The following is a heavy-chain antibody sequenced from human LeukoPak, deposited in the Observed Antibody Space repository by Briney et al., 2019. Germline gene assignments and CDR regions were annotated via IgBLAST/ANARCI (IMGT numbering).Heavy chain of an antibody. D-gene: IGHD3-22*01. Sequence: SETLSLTCAVYGGSFSNYYWSWIRQPPGKGLEWIVEINHSGSTNYNPSLKSRVTISVDKSKNQFSLKLSSVTAADTAVYYCARVSYYDSSGNRGAFDYWGQGTLVTVSS. CDR3: ARVSYYDSSGNRGAFDY. CDR2: INHSGST. CDR1: GGSFSNYY. J-gene: IGHJ4*02. V-gene: IGHV4-34*01.